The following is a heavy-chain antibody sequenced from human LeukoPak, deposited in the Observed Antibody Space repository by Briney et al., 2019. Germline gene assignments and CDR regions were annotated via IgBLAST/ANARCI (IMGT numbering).Heavy chain of an antibody. J-gene: IGHJ4*02. CDR1: GFTFGGYG. Sequence: SGKSLRLSCAASGFTFGGYGMHWVRQAPGKGLEWVAVIWFDGSKKYYAESVEGRLTITRDNSKKMVYLQVNNLRAEDTATYYCAKDTTGRTWGGLDYWGQGTLVTVSS. CDR2: IWFDGSKK. V-gene: IGHV3-33*03. CDR3: AKDTTGRTWGGLDY. D-gene: IGHD1-1*01.